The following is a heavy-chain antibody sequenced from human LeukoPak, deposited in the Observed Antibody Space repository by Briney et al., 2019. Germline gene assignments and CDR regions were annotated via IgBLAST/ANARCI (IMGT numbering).Heavy chain of an antibody. J-gene: IGHJ5*02. V-gene: IGHV4-59*01. D-gene: IGHD6-13*01. CDR2: IYYSGST. CDR1: GGSISSYY. Sequence: SETLSLTCTVSGGSISSYYWSWIRQPPGKGLEWIGYIYYSGSTNYNPSLKSRVTISADTSKNQFSLKLSSVTAADTAVYYCATGYSSTWYWFDPWGQGTLVTVSS. CDR3: ATGYSSTWYWFDP.